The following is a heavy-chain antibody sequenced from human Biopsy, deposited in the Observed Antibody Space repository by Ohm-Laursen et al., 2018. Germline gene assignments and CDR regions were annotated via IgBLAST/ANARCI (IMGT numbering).Heavy chain of an antibody. V-gene: IGHV4-39*01. D-gene: IGHD3-22*01. CDR1: GGSISNNNYY. Sequence: GTLSLTCPVSGGSISNNNYYWGWIRQPPGKGREWIGSIFYRGSTHYKPSLKSRVNISVDTSKNQFSLKLNSVTAADTAVYYCARDYDTSGYYYVSWGQGTLVTVSS. CDR3: ARDYDTSGYYYVS. J-gene: IGHJ5*02. CDR2: IFYRGST.